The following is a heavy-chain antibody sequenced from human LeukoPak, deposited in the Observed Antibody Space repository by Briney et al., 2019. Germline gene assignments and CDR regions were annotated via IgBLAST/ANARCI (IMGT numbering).Heavy chain of an antibody. J-gene: IGHJ4*02. CDR2: ISGSGGST. Sequence: GGSLRLCCAASGFTFSSYAMSWVRQAPGKGLEWVSAISGSGGSTYYADSVKGRFTISRDNSKNTLYLQMNSLRAEDTAVYYCAKDSRGYSYGALDYWGQGTLVTVSS. V-gene: IGHV3-23*01. D-gene: IGHD5-18*01. CDR3: AKDSRGYSYGALDY. CDR1: GFTFSSYA.